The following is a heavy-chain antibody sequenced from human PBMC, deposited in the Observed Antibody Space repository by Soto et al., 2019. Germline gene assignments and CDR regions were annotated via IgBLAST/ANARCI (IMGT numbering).Heavy chain of an antibody. CDR1: GFTFSSYW. J-gene: IGHJ3*02. CDR2: IKQDGSEK. V-gene: IGHV3-7*01. Sequence: VQLVESGGGLVQPGGSLRLSCAASGFTFSSYWMSWVRQAPGKGLEWVANIKQDGSEKYYVDSVKGRFTISRDNAKNSLYLQMNSLRAEDTAVYYCARVGGSSWYPAAFDIWGQGTMVTVSS. CDR3: ARVGGSSWYPAAFDI. D-gene: IGHD6-13*01.